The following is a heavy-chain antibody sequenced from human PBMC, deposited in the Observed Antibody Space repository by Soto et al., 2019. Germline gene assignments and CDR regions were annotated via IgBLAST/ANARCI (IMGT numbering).Heavy chain of an antibody. V-gene: IGHV1-18*01. CDR1: GYTFSTYG. CDR2: IGADNGDT. J-gene: IGHJ5*02. D-gene: IGHD1-1*01. Sequence: QVQLVQSGAEVKKPGASVKVSCKASGYTFSTYGFSWVRQAPGQGLEWMGWIGADNGDTNYAQNFQGRVTMPTDTSTATSYMELRGLTSDDTAVYFCARDWKGAEGFDPWGQGTLVTVSS. CDR3: ARDWKGAEGFDP.